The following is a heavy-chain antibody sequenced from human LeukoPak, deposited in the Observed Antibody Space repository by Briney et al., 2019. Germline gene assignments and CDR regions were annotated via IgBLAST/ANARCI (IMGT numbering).Heavy chain of an antibody. CDR1: GFTFSSYW. Sequence: PGGSLRLSCAASGFTFSSYWMSWVRQAPGKGLEWVANIKQDGSEKYYVDSVKGRFTISRDNAKNSLYLQMNSLRAEDTAVYYCARQSSGRYSGPFDYWGLGTLVTVSS. J-gene: IGHJ4*02. D-gene: IGHD1-26*01. V-gene: IGHV3-7*01. CDR2: IKQDGSEK. CDR3: ARQSSGRYSGPFDY.